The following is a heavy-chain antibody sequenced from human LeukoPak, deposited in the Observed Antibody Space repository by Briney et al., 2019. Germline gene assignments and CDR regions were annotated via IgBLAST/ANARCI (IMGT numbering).Heavy chain of an antibody. Sequence: ASVKVSCKASGYTFTSYSIRWVRQAPGQRLEWMGWINADNGDTKYSQKFQGRVTITRDTSANTAYMELSSLRSEDTAVYYCAREPIYGGNPDYWGQGILVTVSS. V-gene: IGHV1-3*01. D-gene: IGHD4/OR15-4a*01. CDR3: AREPIYGGNPDY. CDR2: INADNGDT. J-gene: IGHJ4*02. CDR1: GYTFTSYS.